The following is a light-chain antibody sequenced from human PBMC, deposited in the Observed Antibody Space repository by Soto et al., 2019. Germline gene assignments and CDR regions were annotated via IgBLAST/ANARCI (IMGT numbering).Light chain of an antibody. CDR3: QHYEGSPRT. Sequence: ETVLTQSPGTVSLSPGERATLSCTTSQAVNNDYLAWYQQKPGQAPRLLIYGFFNRATGIPDRFSGSGSGTYFTLTISGLEPEDSAIYYCQHYEGSPRTFGQGTNVEI. CDR2: GFF. J-gene: IGKJ2*01. V-gene: IGKV3-20*01. CDR1: QAVNNDY.